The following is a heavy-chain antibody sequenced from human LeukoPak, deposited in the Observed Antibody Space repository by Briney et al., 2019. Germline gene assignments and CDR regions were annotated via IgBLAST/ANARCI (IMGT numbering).Heavy chain of an antibody. CDR2: ISGSGGST. CDR3: AKTPYYYGSGSQFDP. CDR1: GFTFSSYG. J-gene: IGHJ5*02. D-gene: IGHD3-10*01. Sequence: GGSLRLSCAASGFTFSSYGMSWVRQAPGKGLEWVSAISGSGGSTYYADSVKGRFTISRDNSKNTLYLQMNSLRAEDTAVYYCAKTPYYYGSGSQFDPWGQGTLVTVSS. V-gene: IGHV3-23*01.